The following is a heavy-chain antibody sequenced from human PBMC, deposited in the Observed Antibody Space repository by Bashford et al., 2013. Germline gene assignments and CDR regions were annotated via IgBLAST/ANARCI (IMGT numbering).Heavy chain of an antibody. CDR3: ARDECGSTSCYGVYYYYGMDV. D-gene: IGHD2-2*01. V-gene: IGHV1-18*01. CDR2: ISAYNGNT. Sequence: WVRQAPGQGLEWMGWISAYNGNTNYAQKLQGRVTMTTDTSTSTAYMELRSLRSDDTAVYYCARDECGSTSCYGVYYYYGMDVWGQGTTVTVSS. J-gene: IGHJ6*02.